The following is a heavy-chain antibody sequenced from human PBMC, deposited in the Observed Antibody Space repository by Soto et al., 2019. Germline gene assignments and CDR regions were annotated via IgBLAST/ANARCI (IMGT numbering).Heavy chain of an antibody. CDR2: IIPLYGTV. V-gene: IGHV1-69*06. CDR3: ARVRVIRGVSPRHVDL. J-gene: IGHJ5*02. Sequence: QDHLAQSGAEVKKPGSSVTVSCKASGGTFNSYGISWVRQAPGQGLDWMGVIIPLYGTVHYAQKFKGRVSITPDKSTSPAYMELSSLRSDAIVVYYCARVRVIRGVSPRHVDLWGQVTLVTVSS. CDR1: GGTFNSYG. D-gene: IGHD3-10*01.